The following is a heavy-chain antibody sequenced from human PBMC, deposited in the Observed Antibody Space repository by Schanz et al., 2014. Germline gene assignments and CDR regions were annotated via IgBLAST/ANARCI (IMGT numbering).Heavy chain of an antibody. CDR1: GYRFIGYY. J-gene: IGHJ6*02. V-gene: IGHV1-2*06. CDR2: VSTYSGDT. CDR3: ARENTAVAGMPRVMDV. Sequence: QVLLVQSGAEVKKPGASVKVSCKASGYRFIGYYVHWVRQAPGQGLEWMGRVSTYSGDTNYEQMFQVRVTMTTDTSISTAYMELSRLTSDDTAVFFCARENTAVAGMPRVMDVWGQGTTVTVTS. D-gene: IGHD6-19*01.